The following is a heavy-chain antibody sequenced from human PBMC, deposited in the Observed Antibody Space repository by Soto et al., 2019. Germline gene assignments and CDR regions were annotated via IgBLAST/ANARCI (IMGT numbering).Heavy chain of an antibody. Sequence: QVQLQQWGAGLVKPSETLSLSCAVYGQSFSGHSWAWIRQPPGKGLEWIGEINESGRTYYNPSLKSRVTISTDTSKNQFCLELSSVSAADTAAYFCARGSGIVALPGELEDVNYDYWGQGTLVNVSS. V-gene: IGHV4-34*01. CDR2: INESGRT. D-gene: IGHD1-1*01. J-gene: IGHJ4*02. CDR3: ARGSGIVALPGELEDVNYDY. CDR1: GQSFSGHS.